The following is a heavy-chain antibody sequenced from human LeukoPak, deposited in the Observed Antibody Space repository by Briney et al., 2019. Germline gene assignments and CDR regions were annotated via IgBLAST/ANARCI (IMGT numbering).Heavy chain of an antibody. CDR2: ISGSGADT. CDR3: AKGRVAQWLVLEWFDP. V-gene: IGHV3-23*01. Sequence: GGSLRLSCEVSGFTFSNYAMNWVRQAPGKGLEWVSAISGSGADTYYADSVKDRFIISRDSSKNTLYLQMNSLSADDTAVYYCAKGRVAQWLVLEWFDPWGHGTLVTVSS. D-gene: IGHD6-19*01. CDR1: GFTFSNYA. J-gene: IGHJ5*02.